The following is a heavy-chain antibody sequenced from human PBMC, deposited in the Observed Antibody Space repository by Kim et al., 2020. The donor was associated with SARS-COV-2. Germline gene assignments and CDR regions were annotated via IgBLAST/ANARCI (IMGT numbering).Heavy chain of an antibody. CDR3: ARDGPRSGITMIVVVIAYYLDY. D-gene: IGHD3-22*01. V-gene: IGHV3-30*04. J-gene: IGHJ4*02. CDR1: GFTFSSYA. CDR2: ISYDGSNK. Sequence: GGSLRLSCAASGFTFSSYAMHWVRQAPGKGLEWVAVISYDGSNKYYADSVKGRFTISRDNSKNTLYLQMNSLRAEDTAVYYCARDGPRSGITMIVVVIAYYLDYWGQRTLVTVSS.